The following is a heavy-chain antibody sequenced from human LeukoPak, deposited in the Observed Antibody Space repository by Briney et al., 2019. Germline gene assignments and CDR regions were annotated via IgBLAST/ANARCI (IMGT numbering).Heavy chain of an antibody. CDR1: GFTFSSYG. CDR2: IWYDGSNK. V-gene: IGHV3-33*01. Sequence: GGSLRLSCAASGFTFSSYGMHWVRQAPGKGLEWVAVIWYDGSNKYYADSVKGRFTISRDNSKNTLYLQMNSLRAEDTAVYYCASYYCTTTTCYYFEYWGQGTLVTVS. J-gene: IGHJ4*02. CDR3: ASYYCTTTTCYYFEY. D-gene: IGHD2-2*01.